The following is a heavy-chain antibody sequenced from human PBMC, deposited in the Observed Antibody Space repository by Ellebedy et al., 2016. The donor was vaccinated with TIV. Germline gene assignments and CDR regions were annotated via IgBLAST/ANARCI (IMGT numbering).Heavy chain of an antibody. Sequence: MPGGSLRLSCTDSDSSISSARYWGWIRQSPGKGLEWIGYIHHSGGTHYNPSLQSRVTMSVETSKNQFSLNLNSVTAVDTAIYYCARKRAAGDRWYFDLWGRGTLVTVSS. V-gene: IGHV4-28*01. CDR3: ARKRAAGDRWYFDL. D-gene: IGHD6-13*01. CDR2: IHHSGGT. CDR1: DSSISSARY. J-gene: IGHJ2*01.